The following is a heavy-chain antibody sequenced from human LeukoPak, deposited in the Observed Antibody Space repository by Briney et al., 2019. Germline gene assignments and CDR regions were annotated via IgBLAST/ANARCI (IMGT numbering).Heavy chain of an antibody. CDR1: GFTFSSYW. D-gene: IGHD2-21*01. V-gene: IGHV3-74*01. J-gene: IGHJ4*02. CDR3: ARDRAYGFDY. Sequence: PGGSLRLSCAASGFTFSSYWMHWVRQVPGKGLVWVSHIKSDGSSTSYADSVKGRFTISRDNAKNTPYLQMNSLRAEDTAVYYCARDRAYGFDYWGQGTLVTVSS. CDR2: IKSDGSST.